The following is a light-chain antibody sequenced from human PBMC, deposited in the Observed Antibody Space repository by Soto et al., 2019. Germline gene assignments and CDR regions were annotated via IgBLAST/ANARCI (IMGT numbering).Light chain of an antibody. Sequence: EIALTQSPATLSLSPGERATLSCRASQSVSSFLAWYQQKPGQAPRLLIYDASNRATGIPARFSGSGPGTDFTLTISSLEPEDFAVYYCQQRSNWPQVTFGGGTKVDIK. V-gene: IGKV3-11*01. J-gene: IGKJ4*01. CDR1: QSVSSF. CDR3: QQRSNWPQVT. CDR2: DAS.